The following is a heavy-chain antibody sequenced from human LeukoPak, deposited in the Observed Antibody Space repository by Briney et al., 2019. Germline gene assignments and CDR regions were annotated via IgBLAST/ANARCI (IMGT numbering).Heavy chain of an antibody. J-gene: IGHJ6*02. Sequence: GGSLRLSCAASGFTFSSYAMSWVRQAPGKGLEWVSAISGSGGSTYYADSVKGRFTISRDNSKNTLYLRMNSLRAEDTAVYYCANRPYYYYYGMDVWGQGTTVTVSS. V-gene: IGHV3-23*01. CDR2: ISGSGGST. CDR3: ANRPYYYYYGMDV. CDR1: GFTFSSYA.